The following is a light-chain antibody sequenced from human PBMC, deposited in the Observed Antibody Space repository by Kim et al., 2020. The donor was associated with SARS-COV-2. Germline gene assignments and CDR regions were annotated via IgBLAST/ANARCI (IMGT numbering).Light chain of an antibody. V-gene: IGLV3-1*01. CDR3: QAWDSSTRV. J-gene: IGLJ2*01. CDR2: QDS. CDR1: KLGDKY. Sequence: SYELTQPPSVSVSPGQTASITCSGDKLGDKYACWYQQKPGQSPVLVIYQDSKRPSGIPERFSGSNSGNTATLTISGTQAMYEADYYCQAWDSSTRVFGGGTQLTVL.